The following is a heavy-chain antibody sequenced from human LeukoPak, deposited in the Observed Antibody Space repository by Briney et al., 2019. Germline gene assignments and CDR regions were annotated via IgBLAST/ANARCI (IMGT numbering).Heavy chain of an antibody. CDR2: IDYSGST. CDR1: GGSFSSYY. J-gene: IGHJ4*02. D-gene: IGHD6-13*01. Sequence: SETLSLTCTVSGGSFSSYYWSWIRQPPGKGLEWIGYIDYSGSTNYNPSLKSRVTMSVDTSKNQFSLKLSSVTAADTAVYYCAKSGYTSSDPTFDYWGRGTLVTVSS. V-gene: IGHV4-59*01. CDR3: AKSGYTSSDPTFDY.